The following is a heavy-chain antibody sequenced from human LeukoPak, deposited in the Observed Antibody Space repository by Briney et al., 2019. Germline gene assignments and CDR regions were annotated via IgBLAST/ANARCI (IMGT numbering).Heavy chain of an antibody. V-gene: IGHV1-8*01. CDR2: MNPNSGNT. CDR1: GYTFTSYD. Sequence: WASVKVSCKASGYTFTSYDINWVRQATGQGLEWMGWMNPNSGNTGYAQKFQGRVTMTRNTSIGTAYMELSSLRSEDTAVYYCARACDSSGYYLGYWGQGTLVTVSS. J-gene: IGHJ4*02. CDR3: ARACDSSGYYLGY. D-gene: IGHD3-22*01.